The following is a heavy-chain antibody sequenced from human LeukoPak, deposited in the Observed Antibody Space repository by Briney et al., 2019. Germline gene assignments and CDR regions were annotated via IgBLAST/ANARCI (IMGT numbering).Heavy chain of an antibody. D-gene: IGHD2-2*01. CDR2: ISWNNDNI. CDR3: ARDVEYNVVVPAAREGYFDY. J-gene: IGHJ4*02. Sequence: GGSLRLSCAASGFTIDDYAMHWVRQAPWKGLEWVSGISWNNDNIDYADSVKGRFTISRDNAKNSLYLQMNSLRAEDTAVYYCARDVEYNVVVPAAREGYFDYWGQGTLVTVSS. V-gene: IGHV3-9*01. CDR1: GFTIDDYA.